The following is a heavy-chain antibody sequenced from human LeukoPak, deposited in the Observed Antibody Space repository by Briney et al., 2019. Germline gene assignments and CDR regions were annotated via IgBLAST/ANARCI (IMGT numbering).Heavy chain of an antibody. V-gene: IGHV3-20*04. CDR2: INWNGGST. D-gene: IGHD4-11*01. CDR3: AGAVTTHYYYYMDV. CDR1: GFTFDDYG. Sequence: GGTLRLSCAASGFTFDDYGMSWVRQAPGKGLEWVSGINWNGGSTGYADSVKGRFTISRDNAKNSLYLQMNSLRAEDTALYYCAGAVTTHYYYYMDVWGKGTTVTVSS. J-gene: IGHJ6*03.